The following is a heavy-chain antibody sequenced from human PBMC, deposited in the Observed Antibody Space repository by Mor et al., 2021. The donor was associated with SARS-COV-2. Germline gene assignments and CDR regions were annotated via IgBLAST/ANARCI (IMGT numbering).Heavy chain of an antibody. J-gene: IGHJ4*01. CDR2: ISGRDAGT. D-gene: IGHD3-10*02. V-gene: IGHV3-23*01. CDR3: AKSGQLPRFAGWCQFFDY. Sequence: WVRQAPGKGLEWVSSISGRDAGTYYADSVKGRFTISRDNSENTLYLQMNSLRVEDTAIYYCAKSGQLPRFAGWCQFFDYWG.